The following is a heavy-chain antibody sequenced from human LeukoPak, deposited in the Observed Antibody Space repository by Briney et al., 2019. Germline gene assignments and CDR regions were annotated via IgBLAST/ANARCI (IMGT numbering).Heavy chain of an antibody. CDR2: ISSSSGTI. CDR1: GFTFSSYS. CDR3: AREPLLDY. V-gene: IGHV3-48*01. J-gene: IGHJ4*02. Sequence: GGSLRLSCAAPGFTFSSYSMNWVRQAPGKGLEWVSYISSSSGTIYYADSVKGRFTISRDNAKNSLYLQMNSLRAEDTAVYYCAREPLLDYWGQGTLVTVSS.